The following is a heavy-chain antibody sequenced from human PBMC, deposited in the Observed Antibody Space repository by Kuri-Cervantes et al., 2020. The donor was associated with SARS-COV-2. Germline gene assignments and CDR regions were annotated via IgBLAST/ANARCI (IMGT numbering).Heavy chain of an antibody. CDR1: GGSFSSHY. Sequence: GSLRLSCAVYGGSFSSHYWSWIRQPPGKGLEWIGYIYYSGSTNYNPSLKSRVTISVDTSKNQFSLRLSSVAAADTAVYYCARAETYYDFWSGLNYYYMDVWGKGTTVTVSS. D-gene: IGHD3-3*01. CDR3: ARAETYYDFWSGLNYYYMDV. CDR2: IYYSGST. V-gene: IGHV4-59*11. J-gene: IGHJ6*03.